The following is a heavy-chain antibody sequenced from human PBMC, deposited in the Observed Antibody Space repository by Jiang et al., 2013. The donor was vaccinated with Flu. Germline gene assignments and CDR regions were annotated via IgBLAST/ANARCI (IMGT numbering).Heavy chain of an antibody. V-gene: IGHV4-31*03. CDR2: IYYSGST. CDR3: ARGFLANYYYGMDV. J-gene: IGHJ6*02. Sequence: PSQTLSLTCTVSGGSISSGGYYWSWIRQXPGKGLEWIGYIYYSGSTYYNPSLKSRVTISVDTSKNQFSLKLSSVTAADTAVYYCARGFLANYYYGMDVWGQGTTVTVSS. CDR1: GGSISSGGYY. D-gene: IGHD2/OR15-2a*01.